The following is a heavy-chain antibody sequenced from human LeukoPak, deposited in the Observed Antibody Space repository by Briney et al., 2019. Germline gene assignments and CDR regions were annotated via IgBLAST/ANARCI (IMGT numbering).Heavy chain of an antibody. D-gene: IGHD5-18*01. CDR3: AREVRGYSYGPNWFDP. V-gene: IGHV3-64*01. Sequence: GGSLRLSCAASGFTFSSYAMHWVRQAPGKGLEYVSAISSNGGSTYYANSVKGRFTISRDNSKNTLYLQMGSLRAEDMAVYYCAREVRGYSYGPNWFDPWGQGTLVTVSS. CDR2: ISSNGGST. J-gene: IGHJ5*02. CDR1: GFTFSSYA.